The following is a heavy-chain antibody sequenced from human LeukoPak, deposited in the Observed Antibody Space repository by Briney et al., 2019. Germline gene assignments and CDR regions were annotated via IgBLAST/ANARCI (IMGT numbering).Heavy chain of an antibody. CDR1: GYSFSSYY. J-gene: IGHJ5*02. V-gene: IGHV1-46*01. D-gene: IGHD4-17*01. CDR3: ARENDYGNNWFDP. Sequence: KPGASVKVSCKASGYSFSSYYMRWVRQAPGQGLEWMGIINPSGDSTTYAQKFQGRVTMTRDTSTRTVYMELSSLRSDDTAVYYCARENDYGNNWFDPWGQGTLVTVSS. CDR2: INPSGDST.